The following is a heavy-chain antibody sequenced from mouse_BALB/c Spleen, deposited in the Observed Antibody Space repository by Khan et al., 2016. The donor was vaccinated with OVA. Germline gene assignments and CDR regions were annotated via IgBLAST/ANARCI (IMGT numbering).Heavy chain of an antibody. CDR2: ISCYNGAT. CDR1: GYSFTGYY. D-gene: IGHD2-3*01. Sequence: LVKTGASVKISCKASGYSFTGYYIHWVKQSHGKSLEWFGFISCYNGATGYNPTFQGKATITVDPSSSTAYMQFSNLTSEDSAVYYSARDGYYYAMDYWGQGTSVTVSS. CDR3: ARDGYYYAMDY. V-gene: IGHV1S34*01. J-gene: IGHJ4*01.